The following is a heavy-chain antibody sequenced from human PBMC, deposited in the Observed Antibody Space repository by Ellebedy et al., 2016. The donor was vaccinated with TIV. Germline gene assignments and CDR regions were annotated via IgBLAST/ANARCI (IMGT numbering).Heavy chain of an antibody. CDR1: GFTFSSYW. J-gene: IGHJ3*01. V-gene: IGHV3-74*01. CDR3: AREVVVVAGVNTDAFDL. CDR2: INEDGTSI. Sequence: PGGSLRLSCAASGFTFSSYWIHWVRQAPGKGLMWVSRINEDGTSISYADSVRGRFTISRDNAKNILYLQMNSLRVEDTAVYYCAREVVVVAGVNTDAFDLWGQGTMVTVSS. D-gene: IGHD6-19*01.